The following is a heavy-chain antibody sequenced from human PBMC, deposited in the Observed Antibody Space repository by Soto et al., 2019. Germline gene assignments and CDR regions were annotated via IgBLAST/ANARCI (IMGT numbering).Heavy chain of an antibody. CDR1: GASISRSHW. CDR2: ISHRGIT. D-gene: IGHD3-22*01. J-gene: IGHJ4*02. CDR3: ARVRYDRSGFDH. Sequence: QVQLQESGPGLVRPSGALSVTCAVSGASISRSHWWSWVRQSPGKGLEWIGEISHRGITNYNPSLKSRVTISGDKWKNQPSLKWTSVTAADSAVYYCARVRYDRSGFDHWGQGTLVSVSS. V-gene: IGHV4-4*02.